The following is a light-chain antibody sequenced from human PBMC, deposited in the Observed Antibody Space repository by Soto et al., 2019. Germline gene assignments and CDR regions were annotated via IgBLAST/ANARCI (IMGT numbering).Light chain of an antibody. CDR2: DAS. J-gene: IGKJ4*01. V-gene: IGKV3-15*01. CDR3: QRYNSWPLT. Sequence: EIVMTQSPATLSVSPGERATLSCRASQSVNSKLAWYQQRPGQAPRLLIYDASTRATVIPPRFSGSGSGTEFTLTISSLQSEDFAVYYCQRYNSWPLTFGGGTKVEIK. CDR1: QSVNSK.